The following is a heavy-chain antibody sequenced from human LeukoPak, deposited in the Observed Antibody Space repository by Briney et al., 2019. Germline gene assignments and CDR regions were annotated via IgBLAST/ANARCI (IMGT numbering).Heavy chain of an antibody. CDR3: RRVIVAVPGYFDYFDC. CDR1: GLRFSNHY. CDR2: IHEDGSNK. J-gene: IGHJ4*02. V-gene: IGHV3-7*01. D-gene: IGHD3-9*01. Sequence: GGSLRLSGTASGLRFSNHYMRCIRPAPGKWLEWVANIHEDGSNKRHLGSVEGPFTVSRDNGRNSLYLQMNSLRVAHTDVRLWRRVIVAVPGYFDYFDCWGQGVLVTVSS.